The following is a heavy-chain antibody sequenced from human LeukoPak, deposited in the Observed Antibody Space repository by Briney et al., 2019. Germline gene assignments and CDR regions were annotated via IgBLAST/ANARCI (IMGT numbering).Heavy chain of an antibody. V-gene: IGHV3-23*01. Sequence: PGGSLRLSCAASGFTFSSYGMSWVRQAPGKGPEWVSAISGSGGSTYYADSVKGRFTISRDNSKNTLYLQMNSLRAEDTTVYYCARGVRIAVAGYIDYWGQGTLVTVSS. CDR1: GFTFSSYG. J-gene: IGHJ4*02. D-gene: IGHD6-19*01. CDR3: ARGVRIAVAGYIDY. CDR2: ISGSGGST.